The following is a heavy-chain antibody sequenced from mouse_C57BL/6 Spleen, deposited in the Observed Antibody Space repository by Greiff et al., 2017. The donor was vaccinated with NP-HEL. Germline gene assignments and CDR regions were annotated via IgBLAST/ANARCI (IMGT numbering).Heavy chain of an antibody. CDR1: GYTFTDYY. V-gene: IGHV1-26*01. J-gene: IGHJ1*03. CDR3: ARGGYYGNYLYFDV. D-gene: IGHD2-1*01. CDR2: INPNNGGT. Sequence: EVQLQQSGPELVKPGASVKISCKASGYTFTDYYMNWVKQSHGKSLEWIGDINPNNGGTSYNQKFKGKATLTVDKSSSTAYMELRSLTSEDSAVYYCARGGYYGNYLYFDVWGTGTTVTVSS.